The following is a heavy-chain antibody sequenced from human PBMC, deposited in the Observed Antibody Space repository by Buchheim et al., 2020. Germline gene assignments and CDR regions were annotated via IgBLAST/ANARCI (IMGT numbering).Heavy chain of an antibody. Sequence: EVQLLESGGGLVQPGGSLRLSCAASGFTFSSYAMSWVRQAPGKGLEWVSAISGSGGSTYYADSVKGRFTISRDNSKNTRYLQMNSLRAEDTAVYYCAKDSPWHELWFPYYYGMDVWGQGTT. CDR1: GFTFSSYA. D-gene: IGHD5-18*01. V-gene: IGHV3-23*01. J-gene: IGHJ6*02. CDR3: AKDSPWHELWFPYYYGMDV. CDR2: ISGSGGST.